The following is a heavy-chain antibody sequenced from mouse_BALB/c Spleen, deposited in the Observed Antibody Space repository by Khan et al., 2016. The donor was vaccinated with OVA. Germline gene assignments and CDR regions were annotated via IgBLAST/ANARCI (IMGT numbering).Heavy chain of an antibody. CDR3: TRSGYGSFAY. J-gene: IGHJ3*01. V-gene: IGHV1-53*01. CDR2: INPSNGDT. D-gene: IGHD2-2*01. CDR1: GYTFTSYY. Sequence: VQLQESGAELVKPGASVRLSCKVSGYTFTSYYLYWVKQRPGQGLEWIGDINPSNGDTNFNEKFKSKATLTVDKSSSTAYIHLNSLTSEDSAIYYCTRSGYGSFAYWGQGTLVTVSA.